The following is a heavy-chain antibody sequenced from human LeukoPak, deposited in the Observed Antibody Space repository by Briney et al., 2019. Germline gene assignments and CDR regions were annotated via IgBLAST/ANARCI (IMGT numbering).Heavy chain of an antibody. V-gene: IGHV3-33*08. CDR3: ARDQTAAALDY. D-gene: IGHD6-13*01. J-gene: IGHJ4*02. CDR1: GFTFSSYW. CDR2: IWYDGGNK. Sequence: GGSLRLSCAASGFTFSSYWMSWVRQAPGKGLEWVAVIWYDGGNKYYADSVKGRFTISRDNSKNTLYLQMNSLRAEDTAVYYCARDQTAAALDYWGQGTLVTVSS.